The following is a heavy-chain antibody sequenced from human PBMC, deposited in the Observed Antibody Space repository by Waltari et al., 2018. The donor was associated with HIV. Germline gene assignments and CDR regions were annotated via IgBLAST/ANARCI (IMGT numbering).Heavy chain of an antibody. CDR3: AKAPSYSSSPFDY. D-gene: IGHD6-6*01. CDR2: ISWNSGSI. Sequence: QLVESGGGLVQPGRSLRLSCAASGFTFDDYAMHWVRQAPGKGLEWVSGISWNSGSIGYADSVKGRFTISRDNAKNSLYLQMNSLRAEDTALYYCAKAPSYSSSPFDYWGQGTLVTVSS. CDR1: GFTFDDYA. V-gene: IGHV3-9*01. J-gene: IGHJ4*02.